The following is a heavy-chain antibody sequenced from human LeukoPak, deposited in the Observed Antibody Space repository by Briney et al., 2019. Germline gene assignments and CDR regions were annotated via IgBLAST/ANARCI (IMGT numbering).Heavy chain of an antibody. CDR3: SRGVVLMVYAMGDY. V-gene: IGHV1-69*06. D-gene: IGHD2-8*01. CDR1: GAPFSSYA. Sequence: GASVKASCKPAGAPFSSYATSWVRQSPGQRLEWMGGIIPIFGTANNAQTFQRRVTNTPYKYTSTTNMELSRLTAYDPTMCYCSRGVVLMVYAMGDYWGQGTLVTVSS. CDR2: IIPIFGTA. J-gene: IGHJ4*02.